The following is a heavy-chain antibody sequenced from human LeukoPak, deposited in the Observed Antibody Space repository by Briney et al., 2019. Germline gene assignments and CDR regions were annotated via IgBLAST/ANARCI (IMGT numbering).Heavy chain of an antibody. V-gene: IGHV3-23*01. J-gene: IGHJ6*02. CDR2: ISSSGDNA. Sequence: PGGSLRLSCAASGFTFSNYAMNWVRQAPGKGLEWVSLISSSGDNAYYADSVRGRFTISRDKSKNTVSLQMNSLRGEDTAVYYCAKDVRVGGGGMDVWGQGTPVTFSS. CDR3: AKDVRVGGGGMDV. CDR1: GFTFSNYA. D-gene: IGHD1-26*01.